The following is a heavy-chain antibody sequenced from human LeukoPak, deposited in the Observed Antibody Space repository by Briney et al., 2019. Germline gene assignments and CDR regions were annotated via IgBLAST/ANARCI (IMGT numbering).Heavy chain of an antibody. V-gene: IGHV4-4*02. J-gene: IGHJ5*02. CDR1: AGSISSSNW. Sequence: SETLSLTCAVSAGSISSSNWWSWVRQPPGKGLEWIGEIYHSGSTNYNPPLKGRVTISVDKSENQFSLKLSSVTAADTAVYYCARALKGTGWFDPWGQGTLVTVSS. CDR3: ARALKGTGWFDP. CDR2: IYHSGST. D-gene: IGHD1-1*01.